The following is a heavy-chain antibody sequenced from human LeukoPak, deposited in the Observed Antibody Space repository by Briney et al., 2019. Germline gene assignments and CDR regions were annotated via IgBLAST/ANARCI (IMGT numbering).Heavy chain of an antibody. Sequence: SETLSLTCTVSGGSISSSSYYWGWIRQPPGKGLEWIGSIYYSGSTYYNPSLKSRVTISVDTSKNQFSLKLSSVTAADTAVYYCAGGMAARGVTPSYYYYYMDVWGKGTTVTVSS. D-gene: IGHD6-6*01. CDR3: AGGMAARGVTPSYYYYYMDV. CDR2: IYYSGST. V-gene: IGHV4-39*01. CDR1: GGSISSSSYY. J-gene: IGHJ6*03.